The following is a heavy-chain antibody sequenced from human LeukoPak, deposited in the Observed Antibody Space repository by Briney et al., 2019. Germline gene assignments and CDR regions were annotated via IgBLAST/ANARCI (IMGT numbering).Heavy chain of an antibody. V-gene: IGHV3-23*01. D-gene: IGHD2-2*01. Sequence: GGSLRLSCAASGFTFSSYAMSWVRQAPGKGLEWVSAISGSGGSTYYADSVKARFTISRDNSKNTLYLQMNSLRAEDTAVYYCAKGILGYCSSTSCSEYFQHWGQGTLVTVSS. CDR1: GFTFSSYA. CDR3: AKGILGYCSSTSCSEYFQH. J-gene: IGHJ1*01. CDR2: ISGSGGST.